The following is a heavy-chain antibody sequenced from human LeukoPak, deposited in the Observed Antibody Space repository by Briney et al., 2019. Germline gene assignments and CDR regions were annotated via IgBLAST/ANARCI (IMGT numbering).Heavy chain of an antibody. CDR3: AREVGGGAGPLVGAEYYFDS. CDR1: GFTFSDYY. V-gene: IGHV3-11*01. J-gene: IGHJ4*02. D-gene: IGHD1-26*01. Sequence: GGSLRLSCAASGFTFSDYYMSWLRQAPGKGLEWVSYISSSGSTIYYADSVKRRFTISRDNAKNSLYLQMNSLRAEDAAVYYCAREVGGGAGPLVGAEYYFDSWGQGTLVTVSS. CDR2: ISSSGSTI.